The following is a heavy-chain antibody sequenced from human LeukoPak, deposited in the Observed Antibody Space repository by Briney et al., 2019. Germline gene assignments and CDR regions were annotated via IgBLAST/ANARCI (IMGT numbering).Heavy chain of an antibody. CDR2: IIPILGIA. J-gene: IGHJ4*02. D-gene: IGHD3-22*01. CDR3: AMEGHYYDSSGYYGY. V-gene: IGHV1-69*04. Sequence: SVKVSCTASGGTFSSYAISWVRQAPGQGLEWMGRIIPILGIANYAQKFQGRVTITADKSTSTAYMELSSLRSEDTAVYYCAMEGHYYDSSGYYGYWGQGTLVTVSS. CDR1: GGTFSSYA.